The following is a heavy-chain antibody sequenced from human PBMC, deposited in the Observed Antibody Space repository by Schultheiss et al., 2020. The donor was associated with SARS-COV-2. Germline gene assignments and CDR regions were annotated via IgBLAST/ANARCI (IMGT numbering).Heavy chain of an antibody. J-gene: IGHJ4*02. D-gene: IGHD1-7*01. CDR1: GGSISSYY. CDR3: ARGGNYSPSLDY. V-gene: IGHV4-59*12. CDR2: IYYSGST. Sequence: SETLSLTCTVSGGSISSYYWSWIRQPPGKGLEWIGYIYYSGSTYYNPSLKSRVTISVDTSKNQFSLKLSSVTAADTAVYYCARGGNYSPSLDYWGQGTLVTVSS.